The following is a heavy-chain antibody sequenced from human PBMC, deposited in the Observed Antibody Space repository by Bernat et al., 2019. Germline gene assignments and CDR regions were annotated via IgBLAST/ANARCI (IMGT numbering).Heavy chain of an antibody. D-gene: IGHD6-13*01. V-gene: IGHV3-30*03. Sequence: QVQLVESGGGVVQPGRSLRLSCAASGFTFSSYGMHWVRQAPGKGLEWVAVISDDGSNKYYADSVKGRFTISRDNSKNTLYLQMNSLRAEDTAVYYCARCITAAGTGPFDYWGQGTLVTVSS. J-gene: IGHJ4*02. CDR2: ISDDGSNK. CDR1: GFTFSSYG. CDR3: ARCITAAGTGPFDY.